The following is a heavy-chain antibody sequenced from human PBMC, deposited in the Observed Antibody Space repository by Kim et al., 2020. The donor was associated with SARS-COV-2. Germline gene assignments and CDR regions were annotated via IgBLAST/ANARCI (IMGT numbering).Heavy chain of an antibody. Sequence: ASVKVSCKTSGYTFISYYMHWVRQAPGQGLEWMGIINPSGGSTSYAQKFQGRVTMTRDTSTSTVYMDLSSLRSEDTAVYYCVSGTVYYGMDVWGQGTPVTVSS. CDR3: VSGTVYYGMDV. D-gene: IGHD1-1*01. V-gene: IGHV1-46*01. CDR1: GYTFISYY. J-gene: IGHJ6*02. CDR2: INPSGGST.